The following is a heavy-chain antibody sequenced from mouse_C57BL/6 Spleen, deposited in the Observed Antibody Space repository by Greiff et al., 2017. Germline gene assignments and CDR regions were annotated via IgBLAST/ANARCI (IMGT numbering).Heavy chain of an antibody. CDR3: ARENANWDYFDY. Sequence: VQLQQSGAELVKPGASVKISCKASGYAFSSYWMNWVKQRPGKGLEWIGQIYTGDGDTNYNGKFKGKATLTADKSSSTAYMKLSSLTSEDSAVYFCARENANWDYFDYWGQGTTLTVAS. CDR2: IYTGDGDT. D-gene: IGHD4-1*01. J-gene: IGHJ2*01. V-gene: IGHV1-80*01. CDR1: GYAFSSYW.